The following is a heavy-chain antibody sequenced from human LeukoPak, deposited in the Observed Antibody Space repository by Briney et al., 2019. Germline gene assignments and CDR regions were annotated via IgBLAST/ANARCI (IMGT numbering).Heavy chain of an antibody. CDR1: GFTFSSHA. Sequence: GGSLRLSCAASGFTFSSHAMSWVRQAPGKGLEWVSAISGSGGSTCCADSVKGRFTISRDNSKNTLYLQMNSLRAEDTAVYYCTRSSMAALAVDSWGQGTLVTVSS. CDR2: ISGSGGST. V-gene: IGHV3-23*01. D-gene: IGHD6-6*01. J-gene: IGHJ4*02. CDR3: TRSSMAALAVDS.